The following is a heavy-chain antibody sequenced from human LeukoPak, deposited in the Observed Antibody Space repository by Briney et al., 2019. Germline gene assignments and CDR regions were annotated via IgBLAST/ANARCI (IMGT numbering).Heavy chain of an antibody. V-gene: IGHV4-59*01. CDR1: DGSISGYS. Sequence: PSETLSLTCTVSDGSISGYSWSWIRQPPGKGLEWIGYIYYSGDTNYNPSLKNRVTLSVDTSRNQLSLQLSSVTTADTAVYYCVRGPYGASISKWFDPWGQGTLVIVSS. CDR3: VRGPYGASISKWFDP. D-gene: IGHD4/OR15-4a*01. J-gene: IGHJ5*02. CDR2: IYYSGDT.